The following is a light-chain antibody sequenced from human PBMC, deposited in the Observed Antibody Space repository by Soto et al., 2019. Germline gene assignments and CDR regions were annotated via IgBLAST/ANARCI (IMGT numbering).Light chain of an antibody. CDR2: GAS. V-gene: IGKV3-20*01. CDR3: QQYGT. Sequence: EIVLTQSPGTLSLSPGERATLSCRASESVSSSYLAWYQQKAGQAPRLLIFGASSRATGIPDRFSGSGFGTDFTLTISRLEPEDFAVYYCQQYGTFGGGTKVEIK. CDR1: ESVSSSY. J-gene: IGKJ4*01.